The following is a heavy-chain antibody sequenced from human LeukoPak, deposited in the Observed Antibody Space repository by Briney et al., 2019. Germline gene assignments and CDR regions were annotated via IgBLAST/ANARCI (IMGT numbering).Heavy chain of an antibody. CDR2: IRYDGSNK. D-gene: IGHD2-21*02. CDR1: GFTFSSYG. J-gene: IGHJ4*02. Sequence: GGSLRLSCAASGFTFSSYGMHWVRQAPGKGLEWVAFIRYDGSNKYYADSAKGRFTISRDNSKNTLYLQMNSLRAEDTAVYYCAKAQHIVVVTATPDYWGQGTLVTVSS. V-gene: IGHV3-30*02. CDR3: AKAQHIVVVTATPDY.